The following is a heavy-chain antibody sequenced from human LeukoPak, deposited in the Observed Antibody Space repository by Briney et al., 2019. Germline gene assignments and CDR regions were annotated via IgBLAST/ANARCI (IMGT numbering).Heavy chain of an antibody. Sequence: ASVNVSCKVSGYTLTELSMHWVRQAPGKGREWMGGFDPEDGETIYAQRFQGRVTMTEDTSTDTAYMELSSLRSEDTAVYYCATVALIAVAARGFDPWGQGTLVTVSS. CDR2: FDPEDGET. CDR1: GYTLTELS. J-gene: IGHJ5*02. D-gene: IGHD6-19*01. CDR3: ATVALIAVAARGFDP. V-gene: IGHV1-24*01.